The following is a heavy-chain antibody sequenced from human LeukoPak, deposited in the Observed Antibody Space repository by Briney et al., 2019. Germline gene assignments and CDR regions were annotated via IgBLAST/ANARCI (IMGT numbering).Heavy chain of an antibody. D-gene: IGHD1-1*01. CDR3: ARGGYVGYYFDY. CDR2: IIPIFGTA. Sequence: ASVKVSCKASGGTFSSYAISWVRQAPGQGLEWMGRIIPIFGTANYAQKFQGRVTIPTDESTSTAYMELSSLRSEDTAVYYCARGGYVGYYFDYWGQGTLVTVSS. CDR1: GGTFSSYA. J-gene: IGHJ4*02. V-gene: IGHV1-69*05.